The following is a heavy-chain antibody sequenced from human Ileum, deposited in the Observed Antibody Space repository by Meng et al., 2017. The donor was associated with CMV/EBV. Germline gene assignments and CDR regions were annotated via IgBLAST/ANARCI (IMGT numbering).Heavy chain of an antibody. Sequence: QQLGPGPVVPPGTPALTGSVPGGANSRVRHFWLWIRQPPGKGLEWIGTIYYTGTTYYNPSLKSRVTISVDTSKNQFSLKLSSVTAADTALYYCARGFYDFWEPDYWGHGTLVTVSS. CDR1: GGANSRVRHF. CDR2: IYYTGTT. V-gene: IGHV4-39*07. J-gene: IGHJ4*01. CDR3: ARGFYDFWEPDY. D-gene: IGHD3/OR15-3a*01.